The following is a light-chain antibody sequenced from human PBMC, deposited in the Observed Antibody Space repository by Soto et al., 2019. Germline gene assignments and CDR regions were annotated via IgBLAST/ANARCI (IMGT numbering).Light chain of an antibody. J-gene: IGKJ2*01. CDR3: VQGVT. CDR1: KSLLHSTGKTD. V-gene: IGKV2-29*03. Sequence: DIGKTQSPLFLSVTPGELASISCKSRKSLLHSTGKTDVHWYLQRPGQYPQLLIYEVFNPFSGAPARNSGRRSGTDFPLTLSRVESVDAGVYYCVQGVTSGQGTKLEIK. CDR2: EVF.